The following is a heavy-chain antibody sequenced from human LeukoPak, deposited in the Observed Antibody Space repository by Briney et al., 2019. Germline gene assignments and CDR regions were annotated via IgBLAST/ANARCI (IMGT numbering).Heavy chain of an antibody. CDR1: GGSISSGDYY. Sequence: ETLSLTCTVSGGSISSGDYYWSWIRQAPGKGLEWVSVIYTGGSTYYGDSVKGRFTISRDNSKNTLYLQMNSLRAEDTAVYYCARDHDYLDYWGQGTLVTVSS. V-gene: IGHV3-53*01. J-gene: IGHJ4*02. CDR2: IYTGGST. CDR3: ARDHDYLDY.